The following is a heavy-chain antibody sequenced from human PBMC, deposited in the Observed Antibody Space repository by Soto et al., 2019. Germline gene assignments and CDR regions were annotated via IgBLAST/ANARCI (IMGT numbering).Heavy chain of an antibody. CDR1: GFTFSSYA. CDR3: ARGASGSYYEPIDY. Sequence: QVQLVESGGGVVQPGRSLRLSCAASGFTFSSYAMHWVRQAPGKGLEWVAVISYDGSNKYYADSVKGRFTISRDNSKNMLYLQMNSLRAEDTAVYYCARGASGSYYEPIDYWGQGTLVTVSS. CDR2: ISYDGSNK. V-gene: IGHV3-30-3*01. D-gene: IGHD1-26*01. J-gene: IGHJ4*02.